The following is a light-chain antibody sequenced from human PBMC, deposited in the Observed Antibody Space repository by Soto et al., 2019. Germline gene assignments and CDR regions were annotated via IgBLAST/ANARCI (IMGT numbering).Light chain of an antibody. CDR2: GAS. V-gene: IGKV3-20*01. CDR3: QQFGSSPLT. CDR1: QSVNIY. Sequence: EIVMTQSPATLSVSPGERATLSCRASQSVNIYLAWYQQKPGQAPRLLIFGASYRATGIPARFSGSGSGTEFNLTINRLEPEDFAVYYCQQFGSSPLTFGGGTKVDIK. J-gene: IGKJ4*01.